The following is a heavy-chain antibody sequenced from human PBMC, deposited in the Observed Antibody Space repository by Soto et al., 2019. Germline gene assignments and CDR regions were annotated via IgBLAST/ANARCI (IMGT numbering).Heavy chain of an antibody. CDR2: ITSSGSTT. D-gene: IGHD5-18*01. Sequence: PGGSLRLSCAASGFTFSDYYMSWIRQAPGKGLEWVSSITSSGSTTYYTDSVKGRFTISRGNAKNSLYLQMNSLRAEDTAVYYCARERYSYGPYYFDYWGQGTLVTVSS. CDR3: ARERYSYGPYYFDY. CDR1: GFTFSDYY. J-gene: IGHJ4*02. V-gene: IGHV3-11*01.